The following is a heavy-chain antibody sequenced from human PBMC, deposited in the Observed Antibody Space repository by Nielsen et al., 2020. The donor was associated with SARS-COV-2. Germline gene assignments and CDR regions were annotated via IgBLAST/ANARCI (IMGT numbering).Heavy chain of an antibody. V-gene: IGHV3-33*01. D-gene: IGHD6-19*01. CDR3: ARDKSSGWFAFDY. J-gene: IGHJ4*02. CDR2: IWYDGSNK. Sequence: GESLKISCAASGFTFSSYGMHWVRQAPGKGLEWVAVIWYDGSNKYYADSVKGRFTISRDNSKNTLYLQMNSLRAEDTAVYYCARDKSSGWFAFDYWGQGTLVTVSS. CDR1: GFTFSSYG.